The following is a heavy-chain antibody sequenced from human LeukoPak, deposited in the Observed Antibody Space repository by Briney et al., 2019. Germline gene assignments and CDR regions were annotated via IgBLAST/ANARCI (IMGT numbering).Heavy chain of an antibody. Sequence: GGSLRLSCAASGFTFDTYSMNWVRQAPGKGLEWVSSISSSSSYVYYADSLKGRFTISRDDANKSLYLQMNSLRAEDTAVYYCASPGRDGLHYSIDYWGQGTLVTVSS. CDR1: GFTFDTYS. D-gene: IGHD5-24*01. CDR2: ISSSSSYV. CDR3: ASPGRDGLHYSIDY. V-gene: IGHV3-21*01. J-gene: IGHJ4*02.